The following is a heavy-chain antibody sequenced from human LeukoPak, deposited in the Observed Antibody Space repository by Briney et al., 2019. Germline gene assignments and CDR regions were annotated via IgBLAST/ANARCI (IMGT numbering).Heavy chain of an antibody. V-gene: IGHV1-69*04. CDR1: GGTFSSYA. CDR3: ARGGFSNYYDSSGFDY. CDR2: IIPILGIA. D-gene: IGHD3-22*01. Sequence: GSSVKVSCKASGGTFSSYAISWVRRAPGQGLEWMGRIIPILGIANYAQKFQGRVTITADKSTSTAYMELSSLRSEDTAVYYCARGGFSNYYDSSGFDYWGQGTLVTVSS. J-gene: IGHJ4*02.